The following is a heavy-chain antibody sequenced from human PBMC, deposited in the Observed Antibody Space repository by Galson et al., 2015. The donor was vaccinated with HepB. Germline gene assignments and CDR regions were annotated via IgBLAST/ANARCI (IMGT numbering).Heavy chain of an antibody. V-gene: IGHV4-31*03. J-gene: IGHJ3*02. CDR3: ARRLSGSSGYAFDI. CDR1: GGSISSGGYY. Sequence: QVQLQESGPGLVKPSETLSLTCTVSGGSISSGGYYWSWIRQHPGKGLEWIGYIYYSGSTYYNPSLKSRVTISVDTSKNQFSLKLSSVTAADTAVYYCARRLSGSSGYAFDIWGQGTMVTVSS. CDR2: IYYSGST. D-gene: IGHD3-22*01.